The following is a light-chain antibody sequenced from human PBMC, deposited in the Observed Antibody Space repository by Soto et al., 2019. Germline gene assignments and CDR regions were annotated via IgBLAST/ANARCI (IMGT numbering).Light chain of an antibody. Sequence: DIQMTQSRSSLSASIGDRVTITCQASQNITKNLSWYQQKPGKAPNLLXYHASKLAKGVTSRFSGSGSGTDFSFIITSLQREDLAKYYCQQYYGLPPLTFGQGTRLEIK. CDR3: QQYYGLPPLT. J-gene: IGKJ5*01. CDR2: HAS. V-gene: IGKV1-33*01. CDR1: QNITKN.